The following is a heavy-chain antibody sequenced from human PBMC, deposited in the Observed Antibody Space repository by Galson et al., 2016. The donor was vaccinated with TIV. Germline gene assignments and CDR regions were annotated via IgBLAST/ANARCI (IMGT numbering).Heavy chain of an antibody. CDR3: AKDRNTAMDTYHYYYGMDV. D-gene: IGHD5-18*01. CDR1: GDTFSSYP. V-gene: IGHV1-69*13. Sequence: SVKVSCKASGDTFSSYPFNWVRQAPGQGLEWVGGFIPLFGTANYAQKFQGRVTSSADESTSTLCMEVRSLRSEDTAVYYCAKDRNTAMDTYHYYYGMDVWGQGTTVIVSS. J-gene: IGHJ6*02. CDR2: FIPLFGTA.